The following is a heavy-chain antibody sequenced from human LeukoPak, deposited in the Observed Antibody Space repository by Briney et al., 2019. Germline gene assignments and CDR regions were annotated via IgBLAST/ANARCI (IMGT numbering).Heavy chain of an antibody. Sequence: GGSLRLSCVASGFAFSSHAMHWVRQAPGKGLEWLGVISYDGSTIYYTDSVKGQFTISRDNSKNTLYLQMNSLRGEDTAVYYCARDRRCLDAWGQGTTVTVSS. V-gene: IGHV3-30-3*01. CDR2: ISYDGSTI. J-gene: IGHJ6*02. CDR1: GFAFSSHA. CDR3: ARDRRCLDA. D-gene: IGHD2-8*01.